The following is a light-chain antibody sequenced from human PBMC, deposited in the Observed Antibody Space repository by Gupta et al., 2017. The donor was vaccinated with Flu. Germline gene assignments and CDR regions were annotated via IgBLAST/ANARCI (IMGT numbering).Light chain of an antibody. CDR1: QSISTN. CDR2: DAS. CDR3: QQGYNSPPFT. V-gene: IGKV3-15*01. J-gene: IGKJ3*01. Sequence: TLSASAGDRVILTCRASQSISTNVDWYQHRPGQAPRLLIYDASTMHTGVPSRFSGSGSGTEFTLIISSLQSEDFAIYYCQQGYNSPPFTFGPGTKVEVK.